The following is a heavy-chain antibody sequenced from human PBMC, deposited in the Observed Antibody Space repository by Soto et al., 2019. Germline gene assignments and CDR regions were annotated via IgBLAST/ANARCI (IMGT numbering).Heavy chain of an antibody. V-gene: IGHV4-59*02. CDR2: IYYSGST. CDR1: GGSVSSYY. CDR3: ARDPGYCSGGSCYPLYYFDY. J-gene: IGHJ4*02. D-gene: IGHD2-15*01. Sequence: SETLSLTCTVSGGSVSSYYWSWIRQSPGKGLEWIGYIYYSGSTNYNPSLKSRVTISVDTSKNQFSLKLSSVTAADTAVYYCARDPGYCSGGSCYPLYYFDYWGQGTLVTVSS.